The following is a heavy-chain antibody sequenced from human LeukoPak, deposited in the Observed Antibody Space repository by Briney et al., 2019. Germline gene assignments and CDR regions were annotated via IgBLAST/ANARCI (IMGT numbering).Heavy chain of an antibody. CDR2: ISGSGGST. V-gene: IGHV3-23*01. J-gene: IGHJ4*02. D-gene: IGHD6-19*01. Sequence: PGGSLRLSCAASGFTFSSYAMSWVRQAPGKGLEWASAISGSGGSTYYADSVKGRFTISRDNSKNTLYLQMNSLRAEDTAVYYCAKDPSQWPRSFDYWGQGTLVTVSS. CDR1: GFTFSSYA. CDR3: AKDPSQWPRSFDY.